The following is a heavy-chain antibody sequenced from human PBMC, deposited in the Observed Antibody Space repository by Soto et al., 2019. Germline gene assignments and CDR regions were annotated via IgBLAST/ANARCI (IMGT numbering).Heavy chain of an antibody. D-gene: IGHD3-22*01. Sequence: SETLSLSCTVSGGSINSGDYYWSWIRQPPGKGLEWIGYIYYSGSTYHNPSLKSRVTISVDTSKNQFSLKLSSVTAADTAVYYCARSDYFDSSAYSVWGQGTLVTVSS. CDR2: IYYSGST. J-gene: IGHJ4*02. CDR1: GGSINSGDYY. V-gene: IGHV4-30-4*01. CDR3: ARSDYFDSSAYSV.